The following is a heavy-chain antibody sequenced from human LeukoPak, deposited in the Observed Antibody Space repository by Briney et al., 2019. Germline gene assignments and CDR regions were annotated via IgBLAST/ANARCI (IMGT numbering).Heavy chain of an antibody. Sequence: GRSLRLSCAASGFTFSNYGMHWVRQAPGKGLEWVALISYDGSTKHYADSVKGRFTISRDNSKNTLYLQMNSLRTDDTAVYYCARAYAGNRYFDLWGRGTLVTVSS. CDR1: GFTFSNYG. D-gene: IGHD4-23*01. J-gene: IGHJ2*01. CDR2: ISYDGSTK. V-gene: IGHV3-30*03. CDR3: ARAYAGNRYFDL.